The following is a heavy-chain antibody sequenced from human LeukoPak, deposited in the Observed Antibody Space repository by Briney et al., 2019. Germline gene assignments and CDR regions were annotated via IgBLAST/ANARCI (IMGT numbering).Heavy chain of an antibody. D-gene: IGHD2-2*02. J-gene: IGHJ6*02. CDR1: GGPFSGYY. Sequence: SETLSLTCAVYGGPFSGYYWSWIRQPPGKGLEWIGEINHSGSTNYNPSLKSRVTISVDTSKNQFSLKLSSVTGADTAVYYCARGYCSSTSCYTYYYYYGMDVWGQGTTVTVSS. CDR3: ARGYCSSTSCYTYYYYYGMDV. CDR2: INHSGST. V-gene: IGHV4-34*01.